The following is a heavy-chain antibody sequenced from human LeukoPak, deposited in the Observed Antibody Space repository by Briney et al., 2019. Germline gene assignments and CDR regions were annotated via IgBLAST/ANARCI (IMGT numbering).Heavy chain of an antibody. Sequence: SETLSLTCAVYGGSFSGYYWSWIRQPPGKGLEWIGEINHSGSTNYNPSLKSRVTISVDASKNQFSLRLRSVTAADTATYYCARDRLWIEPLDYWGQGTLVIVSS. V-gene: IGHV4-34*01. CDR2: INHSGST. D-gene: IGHD5-18*01. CDR3: ARDRLWIEPLDY. CDR1: GGSFSGYY. J-gene: IGHJ4*02.